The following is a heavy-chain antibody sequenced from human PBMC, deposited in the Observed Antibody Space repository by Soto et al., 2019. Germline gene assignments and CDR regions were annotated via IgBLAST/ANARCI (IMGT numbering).Heavy chain of an antibody. D-gene: IGHD5-18*01. J-gene: IGHJ4*02. CDR1: GDSIHTYN. V-gene: IGHV4-59*01. Sequence: SETLSLTCTVSGDSIHTYNWSWIRQPPGKGLEWIGYVSYSGYTNYNPSLQSRVTISSDTSKNQCSLHLSSVTAADTAVYYCARGAYNYGNSGHYFDYWGQGTLVTVSS. CDR2: VSYSGYT. CDR3: ARGAYNYGNSGHYFDY.